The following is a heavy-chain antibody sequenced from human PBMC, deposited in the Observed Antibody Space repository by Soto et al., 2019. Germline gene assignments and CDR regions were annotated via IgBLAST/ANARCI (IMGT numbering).Heavy chain of an antibody. Sequence: LRLSCAASGFTFSSYSMNWVRQAPLKGLEWVPYISSSSSTIYYADSVKGRFTISRDNAKNSLYLQMNSLRDEDTAVYYCARDRPYSSGWYVFQHWGQGTLVTVSS. V-gene: IGHV3-48*02. CDR2: ISSSSSTI. CDR1: GFTFSSYS. D-gene: IGHD6-19*01. J-gene: IGHJ1*01. CDR3: ARDRPYSSGWYVFQH.